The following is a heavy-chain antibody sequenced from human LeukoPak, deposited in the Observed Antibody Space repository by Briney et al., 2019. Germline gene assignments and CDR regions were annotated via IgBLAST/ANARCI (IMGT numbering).Heavy chain of an antibody. CDR3: AKEGDCTNGVCYIGVDY. J-gene: IGHJ4*02. CDR2: ISGSGGST. Sequence: GGSLRLSCAASGFTFSSYGMHWVRQAPGKGLEWVSAISGSGGSTYYADSVKGRFTISRDNSKNTLYLQMNSLRAEDTAVYYCAKEGDCTNGVCYIGVDYWGQGTLVTVSS. V-gene: IGHV3-23*01. D-gene: IGHD2-8*01. CDR1: GFTFSSYG.